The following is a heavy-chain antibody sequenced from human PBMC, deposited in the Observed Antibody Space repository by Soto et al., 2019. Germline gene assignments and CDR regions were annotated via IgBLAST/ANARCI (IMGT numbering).Heavy chain of an antibody. CDR1: GYTFTSYD. CDR2: MNPNSGNT. V-gene: IGHV1-8*01. Sequence: ASVKVSCKAFGYTFTSYDINWVRQATGQGLEWMGWMNPNSGNTGYAQKFQGRVTMTRNTSISTAYMELSSLRSEDTAVYYCARSYCSGGSCYDAFDIWGQGTMVTVSS. D-gene: IGHD2-15*01. CDR3: ARSYCSGGSCYDAFDI. J-gene: IGHJ3*02.